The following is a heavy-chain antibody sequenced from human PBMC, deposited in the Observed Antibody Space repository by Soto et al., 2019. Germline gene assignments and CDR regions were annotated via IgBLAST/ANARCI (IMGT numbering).Heavy chain of an antibody. J-gene: IGHJ6*02. CDR1: GYSFTSYW. CDR2: IDPSDSYT. Sequence: RGESLKISCKGSGYSFTSYWISWVRQMPGKGLEWMGRIDPSDSYTNYSPSFQGHVTISADKSISTAYLQWSSLKASDTAMYYCARHMTITTVNYGMDVWGQGTTVTVSS. D-gene: IGHD4-17*01. V-gene: IGHV5-10-1*01. CDR3: ARHMTITTVNYGMDV.